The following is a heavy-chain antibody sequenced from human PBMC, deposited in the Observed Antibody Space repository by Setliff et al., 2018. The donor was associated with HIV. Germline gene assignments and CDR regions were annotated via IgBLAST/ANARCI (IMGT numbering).Heavy chain of an antibody. CDR3: ARHDCGGDCSINWFDP. V-gene: IGHV4-38-2*02. D-gene: IGHD2-21*02. CDR2: IYHNGIT. CDR1: GGSISSGYY. Sequence: SETLSLTCTVSGGSISSGYYWGWIRQPPGKGLEWIGSIYHNGITYYNPSLKSRVTLSLDTSKNQFSLELTSVTAADTAVYYCARHDCGGDCSINWFDPWGQGTLVTVSS. J-gene: IGHJ5*02.